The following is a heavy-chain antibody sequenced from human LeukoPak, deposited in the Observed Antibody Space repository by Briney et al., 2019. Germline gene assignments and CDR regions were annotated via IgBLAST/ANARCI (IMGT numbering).Heavy chain of an antibody. J-gene: IGHJ5*02. Sequence: SETLSLTCTVSGGSISSGGYYWSWIRPHPGKGREWIGYIYYSGSTYSNPSLKSRVTISVDTSKNQFSLNLSSVTAADTAVYYCARYCSSTNCYKGGFDPWGQGTLVTVSS. V-gene: IGHV4-31*03. CDR2: IYYSGST. CDR3: ARYCSSTNCYKGGFDP. D-gene: IGHD2-2*02. CDR1: GGSISSGGYY.